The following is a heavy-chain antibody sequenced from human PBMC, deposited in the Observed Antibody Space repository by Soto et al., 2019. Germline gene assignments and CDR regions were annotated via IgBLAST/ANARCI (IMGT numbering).Heavy chain of an antibody. D-gene: IGHD2-8*01. J-gene: IGHJ6*03. CDR2: ISAGNGNT. Sequence: ASVKVSCKASGYTFTSYGISWVRLAPGQGLEWMGWISAGNGNTKYSQKFQGRVTITRDTSASTAYMELSSLRSEDTAVYYCARTRNGDYYYYYYMDVWGKGTTVTVSS. V-gene: IGHV1-18*01. CDR3: ARTRNGDYYYYYYMDV. CDR1: GYTFTSYG.